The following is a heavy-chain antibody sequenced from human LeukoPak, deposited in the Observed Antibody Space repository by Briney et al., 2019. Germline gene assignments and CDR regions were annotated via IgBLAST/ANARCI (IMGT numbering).Heavy chain of an antibody. V-gene: IGHV3-64*01. CDR3: ARGVLGRYYYYGMDV. CDR2: ISSNGGST. J-gene: IGHJ6*02. CDR1: GFTFSGYA. Sequence: GGTLRLSCAASGFTFSGYAMHWVRQAPGKGLEYVSAISSNGGSTYYANSVKGRFTISRDNSKNTLYLQMGSLRAEDMAVYYCARGVLGRYYYYGMDVWGQGTTVTVSS. D-gene: IGHD3-16*01.